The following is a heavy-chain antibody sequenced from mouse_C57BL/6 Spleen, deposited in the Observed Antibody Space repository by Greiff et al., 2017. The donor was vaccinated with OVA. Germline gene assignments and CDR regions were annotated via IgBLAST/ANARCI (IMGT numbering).Heavy chain of an antibody. CDR3: ARSYGGSYWYYDV. CDR1: GYAFTNYL. Sequence: QVQLQQSGAELVRPGTSVKVSCKASGYAFTNYLIEWVKQRPGQGLEWIGVINPGSGGTNYNEKFKGKATLTVDKSSSTAYMQLSSLTSEDSAVYFCARSYGGSYWYYDVWGTGTTVTFSS. D-gene: IGHD1-1*01. CDR2: INPGSGGT. J-gene: IGHJ1*03. V-gene: IGHV1-54*01.